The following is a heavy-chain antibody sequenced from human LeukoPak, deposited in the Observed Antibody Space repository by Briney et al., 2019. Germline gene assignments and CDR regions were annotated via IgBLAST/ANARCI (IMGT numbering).Heavy chain of an antibody. CDR3: AKLSQLRWIDY. CDR2: ISGSGGAT. J-gene: IGHJ4*02. D-gene: IGHD2-2*01. V-gene: IGHV3-23*01. CDR1: GFTFANYA. Sequence: GGSLRLSCAASGFTFANYAMSWVRQAPGKGREWVSAISGSGGATYSADSVKGRFTTSRDNSKNTLYLQMNTLRAEDTAVYYCAKLSQLRWIDYWGQGTLVTASS.